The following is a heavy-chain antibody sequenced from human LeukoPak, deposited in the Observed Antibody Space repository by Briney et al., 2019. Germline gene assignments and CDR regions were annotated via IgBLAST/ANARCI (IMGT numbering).Heavy chain of an antibody. V-gene: IGHV4-30-2*01. J-gene: IGHJ6*03. CDR2: IYHSGST. CDR3: ARVSSSWDYYYYMDV. CDR1: GGSISSGGYY. D-gene: IGHD6-13*01. Sequence: SQTLSLTCTVSGGSISSGGYYWSWIRQPPGKGLEWIGYIYHSGSTYYNPSLKSRVTISVDRSKNQFSLKLSSVTAADTAVYYCARVSSSWDYYYYMDVWGKGTTVTVSS.